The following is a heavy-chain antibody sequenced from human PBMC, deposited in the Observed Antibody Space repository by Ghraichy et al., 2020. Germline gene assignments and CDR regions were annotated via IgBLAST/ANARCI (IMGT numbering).Heavy chain of an antibody. V-gene: IGHV3-23*01. D-gene: IGHD3/OR15-3a*01. J-gene: IGHJ1*01. Sequence: GESLNISCVASGFTFRTYAMSWVRQAPGKGLEWVSAITDNGGTTYDAESVKGRFTISRDNSKNTLFLQMNSLRGEDTAVYYCAKFARDWPNEYLQQWGQGALVTVSS. CDR1: GFTFRTYA. CDR2: ITDNGGTT. CDR3: AKFARDWPNEYLQQ.